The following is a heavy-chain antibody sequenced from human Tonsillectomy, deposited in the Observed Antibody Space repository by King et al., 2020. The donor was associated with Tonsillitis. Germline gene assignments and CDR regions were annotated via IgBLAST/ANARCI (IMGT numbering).Heavy chain of an antibody. CDR2: IVVGSGNT. J-gene: IGHJ4*02. CDR3: AAEYYNSGSYYND. D-gene: IGHD3-10*01. V-gene: IGHV1-58*02. Sequence: QLVQSGPEVKKPGTSVKVSCKASGFTFTSSTMQWVRQARGQRLEWIGCIVVGSGNTNYAQKFQERVTITSDMSTNTAYMELSSLRSEDTAVYYCAAEYYNSGSYYNDWGQGTLVTVSS. CDR1: GFTFTSST.